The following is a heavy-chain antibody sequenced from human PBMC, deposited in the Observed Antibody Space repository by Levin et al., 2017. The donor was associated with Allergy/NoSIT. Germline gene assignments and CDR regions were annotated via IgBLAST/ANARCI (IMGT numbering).Heavy chain of an antibody. Sequence: GESLKISCKASGYTFTSYDINWVRQATGQGLEWMGWMNPNSGNTGYAQKFQGRVTMTRNTSISTAYMELSSLRSEDTAVYYCARFTTVTKDYFDYWGQGTLVTVSS. J-gene: IGHJ4*02. CDR2: MNPNSGNT. CDR1: GYTFTSYD. CDR3: ARFTTVTKDYFDY. V-gene: IGHV1-8*01. D-gene: IGHD4-17*01.